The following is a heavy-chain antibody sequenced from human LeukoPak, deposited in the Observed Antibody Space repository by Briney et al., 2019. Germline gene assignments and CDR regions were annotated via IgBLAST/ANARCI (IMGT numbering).Heavy chain of an antibody. CDR3: ARQWVLQGGTNRFDP. CDR1: GGSISRSNYY. J-gene: IGHJ5*02. D-gene: IGHD5-24*01. CDR2: ISYSGST. Sequence: SETLSLTCSVSGGSISRSNYYWGWIRQPPGKGLEWIGSISYSGSTYFNLSLKSRVMISVDTSSNQISLKLSSVTAADTAVYYCARQWVLQGGTNRFDPWGQGTLVTVSS. V-gene: IGHV4-39*01.